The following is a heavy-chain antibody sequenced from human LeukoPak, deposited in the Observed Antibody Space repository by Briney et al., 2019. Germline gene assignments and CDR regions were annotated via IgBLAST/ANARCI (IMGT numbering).Heavy chain of an antibody. CDR3: AKVQVHYYYYYMDV. CDR1: GFTFSSYG. Sequence: GGSLRLSCAASGFTFSSYGMHWVRQAPGKGLEWVAFIRYDGSNKYYADSVKGRFTISRDNSKNTLYLQMNSLRAEDTAVYYCAKVQVHYYYYYMDVWGKGTTVTISS. J-gene: IGHJ6*03. CDR2: IRYDGSNK. V-gene: IGHV3-30*02.